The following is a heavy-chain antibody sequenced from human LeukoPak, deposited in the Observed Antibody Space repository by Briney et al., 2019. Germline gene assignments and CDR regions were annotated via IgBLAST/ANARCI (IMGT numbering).Heavy chain of an antibody. V-gene: IGHV4-59*01. CDR1: GGSISSYY. Sequence: SETLSLTCTVSGGSISSYYWTWIRQPPGKGLEWIGYIYYSGITNYNPSLKSRVTISADTSKNQFSLKLSSVTAADTAVYYWARDRVGAADFDYWGQGTLVTVSS. D-gene: IGHD2-15*01. CDR2: IYYSGIT. CDR3: ARDRVGAADFDY. J-gene: IGHJ4*02.